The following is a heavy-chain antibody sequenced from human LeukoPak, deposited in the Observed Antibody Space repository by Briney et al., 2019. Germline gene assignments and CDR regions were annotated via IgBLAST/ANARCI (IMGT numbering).Heavy chain of an antibody. J-gene: IGHJ4*02. CDR3: AGIGGSGSYYKNY. CDR2: IHYSGST. V-gene: IGHV4-59*12. D-gene: IGHD3-10*01. Sequence: SETLSLTCTVSGGSISSYNWSWIRQPPGKGLEWIGYIHYSGSTNYNPSLKSRVSMSVDTSKNQFSLKLSSVTAADTAVYYCAGIGGSGSYYKNYWGQGTLVTVSS. CDR1: GGSISSYN.